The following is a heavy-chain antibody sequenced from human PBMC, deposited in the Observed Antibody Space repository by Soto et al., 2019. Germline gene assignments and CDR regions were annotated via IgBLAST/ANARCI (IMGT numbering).Heavy chain of an antibody. Sequence: QVQLVQSGAEVKKPGASVKISCKASGYTFTRYTMNWVRQAPGQRLEWMGWINPDNGNTKSSQKFQDRVIITRDTSASTAYMDLSSLRSEDTAVYYCARGMATGQRDPWGQGTLVTVSS. V-gene: IGHV1-3*01. D-gene: IGHD2-2*01. CDR1: GYTFTRYT. CDR3: ARGMATGQRDP. CDR2: INPDNGNT. J-gene: IGHJ5*02.